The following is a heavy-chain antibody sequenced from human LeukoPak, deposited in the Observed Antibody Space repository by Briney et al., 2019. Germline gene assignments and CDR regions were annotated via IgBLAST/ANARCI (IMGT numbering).Heavy chain of an antibody. CDR1: GYTLTEFS. J-gene: IGHJ4*02. V-gene: IGHV1-24*01. Sequence: ASVKVSCKVSGYTLTEFSMHWVRQAPGKGPEWMGGFDPEDGETIYAQKFQGRVTMTEDTFTDTAYMELSSLRSEDTAVYYCAVGDSSGYSGSDWGQGTLVTVSS. CDR3: AVGDSSGYSGSD. CDR2: FDPEDGET. D-gene: IGHD3-22*01.